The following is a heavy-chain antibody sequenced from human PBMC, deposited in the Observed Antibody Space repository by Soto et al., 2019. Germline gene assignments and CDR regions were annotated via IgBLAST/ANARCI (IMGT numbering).Heavy chain of an antibody. Sequence: SETLSLTCTVSGGSISSGDYYWSWIRQPPGKGLEWIGYIYYSGSTYYNPSLKSRVTISVDTSKNQFSLKLSSVTAADTAVYYCARVGDDFWSGYYPSGWFDPWGQGTRVTVSS. CDR3: ARVGDDFWSGYYPSGWFDP. J-gene: IGHJ5*02. CDR2: IYYSGST. CDR1: GGSISSGDYY. D-gene: IGHD3-3*01. V-gene: IGHV4-30-4*01.